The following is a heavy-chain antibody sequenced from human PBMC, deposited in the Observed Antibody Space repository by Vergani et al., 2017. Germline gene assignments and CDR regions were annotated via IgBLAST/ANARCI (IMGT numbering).Heavy chain of an antibody. J-gene: IGHJ4*02. CDR1: GFTFSSYE. Sequence: EVQLVESGGGLVKPGGSLRLSCAASGFTFSSYEMNWVRQAPGKGLEWVSYISSSGSTIYYADSVKGRFTISRDNAKNSLYLQMNSLRAEDTAVYYCAKGYSRSWPRGFDYWGQGTLVTVSS. CDR2: ISSSGSTI. D-gene: IGHD6-13*01. V-gene: IGHV3-48*03. CDR3: AKGYSRSWPRGFDY.